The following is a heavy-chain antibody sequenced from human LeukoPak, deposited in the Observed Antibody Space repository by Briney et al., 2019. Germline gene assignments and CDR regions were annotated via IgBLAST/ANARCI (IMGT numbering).Heavy chain of an antibody. CDR2: IGDSGNST. CDR3: AKGGSLTTVPHFDY. Sequence: GGSLRLSCAASGFTFSIYGVNWVRQAPGKGLEWVSGIGDSGNSTYCAGSVKGRFTISRDNSKNTLYLQMNSLRAEDTAVYYCAKGGSLTTVPHFDYGGQGSLVTVSS. V-gene: IGHV3-23*01. J-gene: IGHJ4*02. CDR1: GFTFSIYG. D-gene: IGHD4-17*01.